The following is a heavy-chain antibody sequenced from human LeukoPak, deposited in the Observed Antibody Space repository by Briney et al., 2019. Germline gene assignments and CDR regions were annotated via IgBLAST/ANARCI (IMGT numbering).Heavy chain of an antibody. Sequence: ASVRVSCKASGYTFTNYAMNWVRQAPGQGLEWMGWINTNTGNPTYAQGFTGRFVFSLDTSVSTAYLQISSLKAEDTAVYYCARDLSGWMITFGGVIAYWGQGTLVTVSP. D-gene: IGHD3-16*02. J-gene: IGHJ4*02. CDR1: GYTFTNYA. CDR3: ARDLSGWMITFGGVIAY. CDR2: INTNTGNP. V-gene: IGHV7-4-1*02.